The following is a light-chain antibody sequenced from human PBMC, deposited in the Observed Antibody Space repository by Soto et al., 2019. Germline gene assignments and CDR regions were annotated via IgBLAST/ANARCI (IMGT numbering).Light chain of an antibody. V-gene: IGKV1-5*03. CDR2: KAS. Sequence: DIQMTQSPSTLPASVGDRVTITCRASQTISSWLAWYQQKPGKAPKLLIYKASSLESGVPSRFSGSGSRTEFTLTISSLQPDDFATYYCQQYNSYPLTFGGGTKVDIK. J-gene: IGKJ4*01. CDR3: QQYNSYPLT. CDR1: QTISSW.